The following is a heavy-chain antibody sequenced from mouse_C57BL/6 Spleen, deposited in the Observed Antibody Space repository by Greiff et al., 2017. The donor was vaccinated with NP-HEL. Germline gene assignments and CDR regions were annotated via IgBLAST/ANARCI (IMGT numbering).Heavy chain of an antibody. V-gene: IGHV1-9*01. CDR3: ARCYYYGSSWKHSMDN. CDR2: ILPGGGST. J-gene: IGHJ4*01. D-gene: IGHD1-1*01. Sequence: VQLQQSGAELMKPGASVKLSCKATGYAFTGYWIVWVKQRPGHGLEWIGEILPGGGSTNYNEKFKGKATVTADTSSNTAYMQLSSLTIANSATYYCARCYYYGSSWKHSMDNWGQGTTVTVSS. CDR1: GYAFTGYW.